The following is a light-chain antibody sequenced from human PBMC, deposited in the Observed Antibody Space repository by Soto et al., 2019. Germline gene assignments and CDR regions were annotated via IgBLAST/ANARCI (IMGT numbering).Light chain of an antibody. J-gene: IGKJ4*01. CDR1: LSITNY. V-gene: IGKV1-39*01. CDR2: AAS. CDR3: QQTYTMPFT. Sequence: DIQMTQSPSSLSASVGDRVTITCRANLSITNYLHWYQQKSGRVPKLLIYAASNLQRGVPSMFSGRGSGTDFSLTISSLRLEDFATYFCQQTYTMPFTFGGGTKVEIE.